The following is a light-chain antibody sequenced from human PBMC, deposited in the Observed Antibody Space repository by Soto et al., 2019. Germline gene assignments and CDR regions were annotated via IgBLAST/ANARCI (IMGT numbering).Light chain of an antibody. J-gene: IGKJ4*01. V-gene: IGKV3-15*01. Sequence: EIVMTQSPATLSVSPGERATLSCRASQSVGRNLAWYQQKPGQAPMLLIYGASTRATGIPARFSGSGSGTEFTLTISSLQSEDVAIYSCQQYNHWPPLTFGGGTKVEIK. CDR2: GAS. CDR1: QSVGRN. CDR3: QQYNHWPPLT.